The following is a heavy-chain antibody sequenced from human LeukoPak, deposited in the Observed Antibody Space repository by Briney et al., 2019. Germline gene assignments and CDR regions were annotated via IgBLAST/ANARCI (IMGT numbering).Heavy chain of an antibody. CDR2: ISSSSSYI. D-gene: IGHD1-26*01. CDR1: GFTFSSYS. Sequence: GGSLRLSCAASGFTFSSYSMNWVRQAPGKGLEWVSSISSSSSYIYYADSVKGRFTISRDNAKNSLYLQMNSLRAEDTAVYYCARVLVGRLGFFDYWGQGTLVTVSS. V-gene: IGHV3-21*01. CDR3: ARVLVGRLGFFDY. J-gene: IGHJ4*02.